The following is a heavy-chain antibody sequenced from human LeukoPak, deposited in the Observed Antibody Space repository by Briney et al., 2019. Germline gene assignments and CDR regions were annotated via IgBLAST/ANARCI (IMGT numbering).Heavy chain of an antibody. CDR3: ARDYYGDYDYYFDN. CDR2: ISSVSSYI. D-gene: IGHD4-17*01. V-gene: IGHV3-21*01. CDR1: GFTVSSNF. Sequence: PGGSLRLSCAASGFTVSSNFMSWVRQAPGVGLEWVSSISSVSSYIYYADSVKGRFTISRDNAKNSLYLQMNSLRAEDTAVYYCARDYYGDYDYYFDNWGQGTLVTVSS. J-gene: IGHJ4*02.